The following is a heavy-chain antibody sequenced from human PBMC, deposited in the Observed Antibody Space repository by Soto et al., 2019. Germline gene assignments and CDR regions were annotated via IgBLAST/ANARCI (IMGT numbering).Heavy chain of an antibody. D-gene: IGHD4-17*01. Sequence: PSQTLSLTCTSSGGSSSSFNWTRIRQPPGKGLEWIGYIYYSGSTNYNPSLKSRVTISVDTSKNQFSLKLSSVTAADTAVYYCASSLPNDYGDYLSYYYYMDVWGKGTTVTVSS. CDR3: ASSLPNDYGDYLSYYYYMDV. V-gene: IGHV4-59*08. J-gene: IGHJ6*03. CDR1: GGSSSSFN. CDR2: IYYSGST.